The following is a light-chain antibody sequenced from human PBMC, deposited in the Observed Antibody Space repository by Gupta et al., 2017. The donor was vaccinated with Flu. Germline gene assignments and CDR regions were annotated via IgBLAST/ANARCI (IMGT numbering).Light chain of an antibody. Sequence: QSVLTHPPSVSAAPGQKVTISCSGSSSNIGNNYVSWYQQLPGTAPKLLIYENNKRPSGIPDRFSGSKSGTSATLGITGLQTGDEADYYCGTWDSSLSAYAFGTGTKVTVL. CDR1: SSNIGNNY. V-gene: IGLV1-51*02. CDR3: GTWDSSLSAYA. J-gene: IGLJ1*01. CDR2: ENN.